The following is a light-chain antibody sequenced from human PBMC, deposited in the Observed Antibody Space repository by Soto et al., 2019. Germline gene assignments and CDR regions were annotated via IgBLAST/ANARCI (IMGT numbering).Light chain of an antibody. CDR1: QSVVTSY. V-gene: IGKV3-20*01. J-gene: IGKJ1*01. CDR3: QYYDESMWT. Sequence: EVVLTQSHSALSVSPGEGPTLSCRSSQSVVTSYLAWYQQKYGQSPRLLIYGALYRAPGIPDRFSGSGSGTDFTLSINRLEPEDFAVYYCQYYDESMWTFGQGAKVDIK. CDR2: GAL.